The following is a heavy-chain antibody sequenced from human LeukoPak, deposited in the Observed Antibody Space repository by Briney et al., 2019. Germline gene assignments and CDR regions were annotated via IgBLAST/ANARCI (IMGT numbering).Heavy chain of an antibody. CDR3: ARVGGLNIAAPLPNFDY. J-gene: IGHJ4*02. CDR1: GGSISSGSYY. Sequence: SQTLSLTCTVSGGSISSGSYYWSWIRQPAGKGLEWIGRIYTSGSTNYNPSLKSRVTISVDTSKNQFSLKLSSVTAADTAVYYCARVGGLNIAAPLPNFDYWGQGTLVTVSS. CDR2: IYTSGST. V-gene: IGHV4-61*02. D-gene: IGHD6-6*01.